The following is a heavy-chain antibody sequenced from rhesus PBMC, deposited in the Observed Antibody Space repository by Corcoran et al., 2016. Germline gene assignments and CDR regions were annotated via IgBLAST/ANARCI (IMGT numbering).Heavy chain of an antibody. CDR2: ISNGGGST. D-gene: IGHD4-29*01. CDR1: GFTFSSYG. Sequence: EVQLVESGGGLVQPGGSLRLSCAASGFTFSSYGMSWVRQAPGKGLEWVSYISNGGGSTYYADSLKGRFTISGDNSKNTLSLQRNSLRAEDTAVYYCAKPSYGSVIYGLDSWGQGVVVTVSS. J-gene: IGHJ6*01. CDR3: AKPSYGSVIYGLDS. V-gene: IGHV3S5*01.